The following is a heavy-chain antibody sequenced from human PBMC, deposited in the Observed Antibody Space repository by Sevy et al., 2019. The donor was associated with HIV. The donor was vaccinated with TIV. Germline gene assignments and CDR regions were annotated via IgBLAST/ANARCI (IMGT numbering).Heavy chain of an antibody. Sequence: ASVKVSCKASGGIFRSNAISWVRQAPGQGLEWMGGIIAVFGTRNYAQTFQGRVTVTADESRSTAYMELSSLRSEDTAVYYCARDKYYYVSGSFDYWGQGTQVTVSS. CDR2: IIAVFGTR. CDR1: GGIFRSNA. CDR3: ARDKYYYVSGSFDY. J-gene: IGHJ4*01. V-gene: IGHV1-69*13. D-gene: IGHD3-10*01.